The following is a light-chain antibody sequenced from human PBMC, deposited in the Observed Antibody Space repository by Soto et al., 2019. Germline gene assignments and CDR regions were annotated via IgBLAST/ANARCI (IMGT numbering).Light chain of an antibody. CDR1: ESVSSN. V-gene: IGKV3-15*01. Sequence: ETVLTQSPGTLSLSPGERATLSCRASESVSSNLAWYQQKPGQTPRLLIYRASARATGIPARFSGSGSETEFTLIISSLQPEDVAVYYCHQYHNWPQAFGRGTKVEIK. CDR3: HQYHNWPQA. CDR2: RAS. J-gene: IGKJ1*01.